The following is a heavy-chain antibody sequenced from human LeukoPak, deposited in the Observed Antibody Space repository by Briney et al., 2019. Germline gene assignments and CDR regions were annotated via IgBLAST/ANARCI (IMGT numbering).Heavy chain of an antibody. D-gene: IGHD5-18*01. V-gene: IGHV3-72*01. CDR1: GLTLGGYY. Sequence: GGSLRLSCAASGLTLGGYYMDWVRQAPGKGLEWVGRIRNEANRYTREYAASVKGTFTISRDDSKNSLYLQMNSLKTEDTAVYYCTRLRNYGYDFWGQGTLVTVSS. CDR3: TRLRNYGYDF. CDR2: IRNEANRYTR. J-gene: IGHJ4*02.